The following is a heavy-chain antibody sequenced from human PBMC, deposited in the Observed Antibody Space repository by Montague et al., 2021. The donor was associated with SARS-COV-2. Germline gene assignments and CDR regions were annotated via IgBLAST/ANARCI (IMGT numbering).Heavy chain of an antibody. CDR3: ARDDIVLQGVTKGMDV. CDR2: MYYSGST. Sequence: SETLSLTCTVSGGSISSSNYYWGRIRQPPGKGLEWIGNMYYSGSTYYNPSLKSRVTISIDTSKNQFSLKLSSVTAVDTAVYYCARDDIVLQGVTKGMDVWGQGTTVTVSS. CDR1: GGSISSSNYY. V-gene: IGHV4-39*07. J-gene: IGHJ6*02. D-gene: IGHD3-10*01.